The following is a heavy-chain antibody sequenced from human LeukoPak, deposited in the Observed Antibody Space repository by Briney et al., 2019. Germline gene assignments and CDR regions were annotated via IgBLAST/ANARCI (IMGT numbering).Heavy chain of an antibody. CDR3: ATHKGVPAATYFDY. CDR2: FDPEDGET. Sequence: RWASVKVSCKVSGYTLTELSMHWVRQAPGKGLEWMGGFDPEDGETIYAQKFQGRATMTEDTSTDTAYMELSSLRSEDTAVYYCATHKGVPAATYFDYWGQGTLSPSPQ. J-gene: IGHJ4*02. CDR1: GYTLTELS. D-gene: IGHD2-2*01. V-gene: IGHV1-24*01.